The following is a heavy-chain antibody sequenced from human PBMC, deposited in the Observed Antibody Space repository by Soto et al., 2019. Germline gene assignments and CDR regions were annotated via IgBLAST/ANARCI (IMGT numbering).Heavy chain of an antibody. V-gene: IGHV4-61*08. CDR3: ARDIMGTNYYYYGMDV. J-gene: IGHJ6*02. D-gene: IGHD2-8*01. CDR2: IYYSGST. Sequence: SETLSLTCSVSGGSISRGDYYWTWIRQPPGKGLEWIGYIYYSGSTNYNPSLKSRVTISVDTSKNQFSLKLSSVTAADTAVYYCARDIMGTNYYYYGMDVWGQGTTVTVS. CDR1: GGSISRGDYY.